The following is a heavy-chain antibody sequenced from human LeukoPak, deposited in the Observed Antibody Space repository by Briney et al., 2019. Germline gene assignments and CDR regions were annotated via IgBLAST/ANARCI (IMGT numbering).Heavy chain of an antibody. D-gene: IGHD6-13*01. J-gene: IGHJ3*02. CDR3: ARHRAADPSDPFDI. CDR2: TYYRSKWYN. CDR1: GDSVSSNSVA. V-gene: IGHV6-1*01. Sequence: SQTLSLTCVISGDSVSSNSVAWHWIRQSPSRGLEWLGRTYYRSKWYNHYAPSVESRITINPDTSKNQLSLQLNSVTPEDTAVYYCARHRAADPSDPFDIWGQGTMVTVSS.